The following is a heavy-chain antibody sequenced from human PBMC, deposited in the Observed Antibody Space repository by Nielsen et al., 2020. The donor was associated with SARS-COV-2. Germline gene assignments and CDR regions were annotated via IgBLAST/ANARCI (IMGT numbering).Heavy chain of an antibody. J-gene: IGHJ4*02. CDR1: GFTFSSYG. CDR2: ISYDGSNK. CDR3: AKDTLLWFGELLAAPDY. D-gene: IGHD3-10*01. Sequence: GESLKISCAASGFTFSSYGMHWVRQAPGKGLEWVAVISYDGSNKYYADSVKGRFTISGDNSKNTLYLQMNSLRAEDTAVYYCAKDTLLWFGELLAAPDYWGQGTLVTVSS. V-gene: IGHV3-30*18.